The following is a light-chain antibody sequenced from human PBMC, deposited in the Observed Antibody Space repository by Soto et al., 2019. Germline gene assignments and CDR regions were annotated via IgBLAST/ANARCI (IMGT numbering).Light chain of an antibody. V-gene: IGKV2-28*01. Sequence: DLVMTHSPLSLPVTPGEPASISCRSSQSLLHSNGYNYLDWYLQKPGQSPQLLIYLGSNRASGVPDRFSGSGSGADFTLKISRVEAEDFAVYYCQQRYRWPPITFGQGTRLEI. CDR1: QSLLHSNGYNY. CDR2: LGS. CDR3: QQRYRWPPIT. J-gene: IGKJ5*01.